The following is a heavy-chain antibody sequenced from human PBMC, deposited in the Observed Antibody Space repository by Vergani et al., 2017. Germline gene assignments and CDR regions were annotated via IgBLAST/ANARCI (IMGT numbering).Heavy chain of an antibody. J-gene: IGHJ6*03. V-gene: IGHV3-33*06. Sequence: QVQLVESGGGIVQPGTSLRLSCVASGFTFSSHAIHWVRRAPGKGLERVAVIWYDGSNKYYDDSVKGRFTISRDNSQNTVNLQMNSLRVDDTAVYYCAKDLGGCNSIRCSYYMDVWGKGTTVTV. CDR3: AKDLGGCNSIRCSYYMDV. D-gene: IGHD2/OR15-2a*01. CDR1: GFTFSSHA. CDR2: IWYDGSNK.